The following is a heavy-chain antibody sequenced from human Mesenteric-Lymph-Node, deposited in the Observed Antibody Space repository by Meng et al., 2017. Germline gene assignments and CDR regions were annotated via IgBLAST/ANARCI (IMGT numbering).Heavy chain of an antibody. CDR1: GGTFSSYA. CDR2: IIPIFGTA. CDR3: ARANSGWYWFDY. Sequence: SVKVSCKASGGTFSSYAISWVRQAPGQGLEWMGGIIPIFGTANYAQKFQGRVTITTDESTSTAYMELSSLRSEDTAVYSCARANSGWYWFDYWGQGTLVTVSS. J-gene: IGHJ4*02. D-gene: IGHD6-19*01. V-gene: IGHV1-69*05.